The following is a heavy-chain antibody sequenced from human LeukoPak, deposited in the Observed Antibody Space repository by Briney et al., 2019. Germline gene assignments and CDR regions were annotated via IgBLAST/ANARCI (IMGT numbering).Heavy chain of an antibody. D-gene: IGHD3-10*01. Sequence: ASVKVSCKASGYMFTNYDINWGRQATGQGLELMGWMNPPSGNTGYAQKFRGRVTITRDTSITTAYMELSSLRSEDTAVYYCASGRGSGSSSSFDYWGQGTPVTVSS. V-gene: IGHV1-8*03. J-gene: IGHJ4*02. CDR2: MNPPSGNT. CDR3: ASGRGSGSSSSFDY. CDR1: GYMFTNYD.